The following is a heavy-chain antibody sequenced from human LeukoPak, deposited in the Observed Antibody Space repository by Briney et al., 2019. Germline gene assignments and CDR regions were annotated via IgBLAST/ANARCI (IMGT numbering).Heavy chain of an antibody. J-gene: IGHJ4*02. CDR1: GFTFSVHW. D-gene: IGHD2-2*01. CDR3: ARGPGYGTRADYFDS. CDR2: IHKDGSEK. V-gene: IGHV3-7*03. Sequence: PGGSLRLSCEASGFTFSVHWMSWVRQAPGKGLEWVANIHKDGSEKHYVDSVKGRFTLSRDNAKNSLNLQMNSLGADDTAFYYCARGPGYGTRADYFDSWGQGTLVSVSS.